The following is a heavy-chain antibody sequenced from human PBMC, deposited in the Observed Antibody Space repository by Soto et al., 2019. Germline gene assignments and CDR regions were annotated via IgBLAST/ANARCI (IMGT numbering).Heavy chain of an antibody. J-gene: IGHJ6*02. CDR3: AKEVSDIVVVPAALYYYYYYGMDV. V-gene: IGHV3-30*18. CDR2: ISYDGSNK. Sequence: QMQLVESGGGVVQPGRSLRLSCAASGFTFSSYGMHWVRQAPGKGLEWVAVISYDGSNKYYADSVKGRFTISRDNSKNTLYLQMNSLRAEDTAVYYCAKEVSDIVVVPAALYYYYYYGMDVWGQGTTVTVSS. D-gene: IGHD2-2*01. CDR1: GFTFSSYG.